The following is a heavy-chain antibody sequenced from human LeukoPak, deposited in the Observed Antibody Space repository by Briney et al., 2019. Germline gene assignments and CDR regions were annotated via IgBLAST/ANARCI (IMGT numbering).Heavy chain of an antibody. CDR3: ARRIAARPFDY. V-gene: IGHV3-11*04. Sequence: LSLTCTVAGGSLSSGGYYWSCIRQAPGKGLECVSYISSSGSTIYYADSVKGRFTISRDTAKNSLYLQMNSLRAEDTAVYYCARRIAARPFDYWGQGTLVTVSS. D-gene: IGHD6-6*01. CDR2: ISSSGSTI. J-gene: IGHJ4*02. CDR1: GGSLSSGGYY.